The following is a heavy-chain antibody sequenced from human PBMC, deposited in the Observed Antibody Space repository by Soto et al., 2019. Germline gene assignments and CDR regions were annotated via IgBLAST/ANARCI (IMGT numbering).Heavy chain of an antibody. CDR3: AKEASSLERLFDY. Sequence: HPWVTLRLSCVASAFTFSSYAMSWIRQTQGKGLEWVSGIRGSGGSTFYADSVKGRFTISRDNSKFTLYLQLNSLRAADTAVYYCAKEASSLERLFDYWGQGTLITASS. V-gene: IGHV3-23*01. D-gene: IGHD1-1*01. CDR1: AFTFSSYA. CDR2: IRGSGGST. J-gene: IGHJ4*02.